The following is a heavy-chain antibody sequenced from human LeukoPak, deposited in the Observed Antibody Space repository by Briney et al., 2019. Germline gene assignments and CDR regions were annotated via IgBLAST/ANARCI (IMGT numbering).Heavy chain of an antibody. J-gene: IGHJ3*02. CDR3: AREARYGDAFDI. V-gene: IGHV3-48*04. Sequence: GGSLRLSCAASGFTFSSNSMNWVRQAPGKGLEWVSYISSTGGTIYYADSMKGRFTISRDNAKNSLYLQMNSLRVEDTAVYYCAREARYGDAFDIWGQGTMVTVSS. CDR1: GFTFSSNS. D-gene: IGHD1-14*01. CDR2: ISSTGGTI.